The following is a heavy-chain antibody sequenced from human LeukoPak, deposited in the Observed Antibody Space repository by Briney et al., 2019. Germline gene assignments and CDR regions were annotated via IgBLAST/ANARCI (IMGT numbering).Heavy chain of an antibody. Sequence: ASVKVSCKASGYTFTSYGISWVRQAPGQRLEWMGWINAGNGNTKYSQKFQGRVTITRDTSASTADMELSSLRSEDTAVYYCARLTYYYDSSGQNWFDPWGQGTLVTVSS. V-gene: IGHV1-3*01. J-gene: IGHJ5*02. CDR3: ARLTYYYDSSGQNWFDP. CDR1: GYTFTSYG. D-gene: IGHD3-22*01. CDR2: INAGNGNT.